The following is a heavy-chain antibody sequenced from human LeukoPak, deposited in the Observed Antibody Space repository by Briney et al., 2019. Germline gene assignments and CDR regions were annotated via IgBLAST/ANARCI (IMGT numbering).Heavy chain of an antibody. Sequence: TGGSLRLSCAASGFTFSSYAMHWVRQAPGKGLEWVAVISYDGSNKYYADSVKGRFTISRDNSKNTLYLQMNSLRAEDTAVYYCAKLPYYDFWSGFKGGDWFDPWGQGTLVTVSS. CDR3: AKLPYYDFWSGFKGGDWFDP. V-gene: IGHV3-30-3*02. CDR2: ISYDGSNK. J-gene: IGHJ5*02. D-gene: IGHD3-3*01. CDR1: GFTFSSYA.